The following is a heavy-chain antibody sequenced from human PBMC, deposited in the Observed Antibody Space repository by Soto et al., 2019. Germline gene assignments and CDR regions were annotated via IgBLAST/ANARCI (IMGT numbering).Heavy chain of an antibody. CDR1: GYTFTCYY. CDR2: INPNSGGT. V-gene: IGHV1-2*02. D-gene: IGHD5-12*01. CDR3: AREGHIVATMVYYYYYGMDV. J-gene: IGHJ6*02. Sequence: GXSVKVSCKASGYTFTCYYMHWVRQAPGQGLEWMGWINPNSGGTNYAQKFQGRVTMTRDTSISTAYMELSRLRSDDTAVYYCAREGHIVATMVYYYYYGMDVWGQGTTVTVSS.